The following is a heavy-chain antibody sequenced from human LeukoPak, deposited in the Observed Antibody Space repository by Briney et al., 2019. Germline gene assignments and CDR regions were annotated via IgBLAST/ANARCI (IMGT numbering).Heavy chain of an antibody. D-gene: IGHD3-3*01. V-gene: IGHV1-8*02. J-gene: IGHJ4*02. CDR2: MNPNSGNT. Sequence: ASVKVSCKASGGTFSSYAISWVRQAPGQGLEWMGWMNPNSGNTGYAQKFQGRVTMTRNTSISTAYMELSSLRSEDTAVYYCARGEWFDYWGQGTLVTVSS. CDR1: GGTFSSYA. CDR3: ARGEWFDY.